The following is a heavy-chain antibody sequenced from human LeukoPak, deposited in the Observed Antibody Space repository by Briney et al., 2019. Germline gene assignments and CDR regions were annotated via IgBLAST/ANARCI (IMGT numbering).Heavy chain of an antibody. Sequence: SVKVSCKASGGTFSSDAISWVRQAPGQGLEWMGGIIPIFGTANYAQKFQGRVTITADESTSTAYMELSSLRSEDTAVYYCARGYCSSTSCYFDPWGQGTLVTVSS. CDR2: IIPIFGTA. D-gene: IGHD2-2*01. V-gene: IGHV1-69*01. CDR3: ARGYCSSTSCYFDP. J-gene: IGHJ5*02. CDR1: GGTFSSDA.